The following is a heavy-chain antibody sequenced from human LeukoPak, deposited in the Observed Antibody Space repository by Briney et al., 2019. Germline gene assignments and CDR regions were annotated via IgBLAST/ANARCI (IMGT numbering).Heavy chain of an antibody. CDR3: ARGMSGYYGMDV. V-gene: IGHV3-7*04. CDR1: GFIFSNYW. CDR2: IKQDGSEI. Sequence: PGGSLRLSCAASGFIFSNYWMSWVRQAPGKGLEWVANIKQDGSEIDSVDSMKGRFTIFRDNAKNTLYLQMNSLRAEDTAVYYCARGMSGYYGMDVWGQGTTVTVSS. J-gene: IGHJ6*02.